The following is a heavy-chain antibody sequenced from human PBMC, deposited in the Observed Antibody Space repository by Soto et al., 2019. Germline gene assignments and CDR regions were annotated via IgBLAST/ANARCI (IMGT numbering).Heavy chain of an antibody. Sequence: QVQLVQSGAEVKKPGASVKVSCKASGYTFTGYYMHWVQQAPGQGLEWMGWINPNSGGTNYAQKFQGWVTMTRDTSISTAYMELSRPRSDDTAVYYCASDTGWYDRREVYFDYWGQGTLVTVSS. D-gene: IGHD3-22*01. CDR3: ASDTGWYDRREVYFDY. CDR2: INPNSGGT. J-gene: IGHJ4*02. CDR1: GYTFTGYY. V-gene: IGHV1-2*04.